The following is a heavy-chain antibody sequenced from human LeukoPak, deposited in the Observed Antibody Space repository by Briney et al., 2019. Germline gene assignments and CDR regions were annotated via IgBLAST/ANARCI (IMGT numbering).Heavy chain of an antibody. CDR3: ATRGDYFDTSGNSYDALDI. CDR2: VGHSGSA. J-gene: IGHJ3*02. Sequence: PSETLSLTCAVSGGSFSAFFWRWIRQPPGKGLEWIGDVGHSGSADYNPSLKSRVTVSADPSKTQFSLKLTSVTAADTAVYYCATRGDYFDTSGNSYDALDIWGQGTMVTVSS. CDR1: GGSFSAFF. D-gene: IGHD3-22*01. V-gene: IGHV4-34*01.